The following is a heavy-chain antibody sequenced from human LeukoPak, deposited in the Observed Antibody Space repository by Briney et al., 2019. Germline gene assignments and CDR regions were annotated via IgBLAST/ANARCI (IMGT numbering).Heavy chain of an antibody. D-gene: IGHD3-3*01. J-gene: IGHJ4*02. CDR2: INHSGST. CDR1: GGSFSGYY. Sequence: PSETLSLTCAVYGGSFSGYYWSWIRQPPGKGLEWIGEINHSGSTNYNPSLKSRVTISVDTSKNQFSLKLSSVTAADTAVYYCARGSHDFWSGYSPVDYWGQGTLVTVSS. V-gene: IGHV4-34*01. CDR3: ARGSHDFWSGYSPVDY.